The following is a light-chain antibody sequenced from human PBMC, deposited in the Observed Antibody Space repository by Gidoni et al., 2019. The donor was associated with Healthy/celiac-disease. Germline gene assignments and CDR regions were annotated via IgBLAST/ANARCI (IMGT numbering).Light chain of an antibody. V-gene: IGLV1-40*01. Sequence: QSVLTQRRAVSGAPGQRVTISCTGSSSNIGAGYDVHWYQQLPGTAPKLLIYGNSNRPSGVPDRFSGSKSGTSASLALPGLQAEDEADYYCQSDDSSLSGYVVFGGGPKLTVL. J-gene: IGLJ2*01. CDR1: SSNIGAGYD. CDR2: GNS. CDR3: QSDDSSLSGYVV.